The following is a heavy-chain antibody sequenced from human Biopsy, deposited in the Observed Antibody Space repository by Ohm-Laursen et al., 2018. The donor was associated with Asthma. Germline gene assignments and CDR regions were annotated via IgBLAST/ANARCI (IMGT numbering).Heavy chain of an antibody. CDR2: IYYSGRT. CDR1: GDAMSTSGSY. Sequence: SDTLSLTCIVSGDAMSTSGSYWGWIRQSPGKGLEWIGSIYYSGRTYYNPSLGSRVTISADTSKNHFSLKVTSVTAADTAVYYCARAVSSSSYWYFDPWGRGDLVTVSS. CDR3: ARAVSSSSYWYFDP. D-gene: IGHD6-6*01. J-gene: IGHJ2*01. V-gene: IGHV4-39*02.